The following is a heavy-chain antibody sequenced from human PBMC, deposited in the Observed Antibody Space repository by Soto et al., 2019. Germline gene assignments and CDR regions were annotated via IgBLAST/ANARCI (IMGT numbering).Heavy chain of an antibody. J-gene: IGHJ4*02. CDR2: ISYDGSNK. D-gene: IGHD3-22*01. V-gene: IGHV3-30-3*01. CDR3: AVGKYYYDSSGYYPQGY. CDR1: GFTFSSHA. Sequence: QVQLVESGGGVVQPGRSLRLSCAASGFTFSSHAMHWVRQAPGKGLEWVAVISYDGSNKYYADSVKGRFTISRDNSKNTLYLQMNSLRAEDTAVYYCAVGKYYYDSSGYYPQGYWGQGTLVTVSS.